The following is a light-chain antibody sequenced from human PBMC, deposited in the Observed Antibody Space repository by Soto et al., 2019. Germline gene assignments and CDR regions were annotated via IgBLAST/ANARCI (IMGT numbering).Light chain of an antibody. Sequence: QSALTQPASVSGSPGQSITISCTGTSSDDGGYNYVSWYQQHTGKAPKLMIYEVSNRPSGVSNRFSGSKSGNTASLTISGLQAEDEADYYCSSYTSSSTLYVFGTGTKLTVL. CDR1: SSDDGGYNY. CDR2: EVS. V-gene: IGLV2-14*01. J-gene: IGLJ1*01. CDR3: SSYTSSSTLYV.